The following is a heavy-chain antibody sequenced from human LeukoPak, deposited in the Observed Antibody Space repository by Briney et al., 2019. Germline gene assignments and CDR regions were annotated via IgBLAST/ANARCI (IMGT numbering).Heavy chain of an antibody. D-gene: IGHD4-11*01. Sequence: GGSLRLSCAGSGFTFSIYWMHWVRQAPGKGLMWVSRISTDASSTTYADSVKGRFTIPRDNAKDTLYPQMNSLRAEDTAVYYCTGHHQAYSRTYWGQGTLVTVSS. V-gene: IGHV3-74*01. CDR3: TGHHQAYSRTY. CDR1: GFTFSIYW. J-gene: IGHJ4*02. CDR2: ISTDASST.